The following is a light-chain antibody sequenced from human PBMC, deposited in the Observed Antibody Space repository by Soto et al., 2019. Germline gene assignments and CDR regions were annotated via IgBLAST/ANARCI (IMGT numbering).Light chain of an antibody. Sequence: EIVMTQSPDTLYVSPGEVATLSCRASQSVRTKLAWYQQKAGQAPRLLIYGASTRATGIPDRFSGSGSGTEFTLTISSLQSEDFAVYYCQQYNSWPPITFGQGTKVDIK. J-gene: IGKJ1*01. CDR1: QSVRTK. CDR3: QQYNSWPPIT. V-gene: IGKV3-15*01. CDR2: GAS.